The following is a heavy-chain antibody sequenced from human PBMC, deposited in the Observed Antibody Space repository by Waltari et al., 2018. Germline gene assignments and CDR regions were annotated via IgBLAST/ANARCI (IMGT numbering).Heavy chain of an antibody. CDR2: MSSSSSTI. CDR3: ARPGSGSRAYYYYGMDV. Sequence: EVQLVESGGGLVQPGGSLRLSCAASGFTFSSYSMNWVRQAPGRGLEWVSYMSSSSSTIYYADSVKGRFTISRDNAKNSLYLQMNSLRAEDTAVYYCARPGSGSRAYYYYGMDVWGQGTTVTVSS. D-gene: IGHD3-10*01. J-gene: IGHJ6*02. CDR1: GFTFSSYS. V-gene: IGHV3-48*01.